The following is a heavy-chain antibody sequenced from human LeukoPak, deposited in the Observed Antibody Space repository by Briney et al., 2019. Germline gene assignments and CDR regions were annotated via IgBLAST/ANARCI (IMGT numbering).Heavy chain of an antibody. D-gene: IGHD6-13*01. CDR2: IYYSGST. CDR1: GGSISSYY. Sequence: SETLSLTCTVSGGSISSYYWSWIRQPPGKGLEWIGYIYYSGSTNYNPSLKSRVTISVDTSKNQFSLKLSSVTAADTAVYYCARRGSSSWYRRYYYYYMDVWGKGTTVTISS. CDR3: ARRGSSSWYRRYYYYYMDV. J-gene: IGHJ6*03. V-gene: IGHV4-59*12.